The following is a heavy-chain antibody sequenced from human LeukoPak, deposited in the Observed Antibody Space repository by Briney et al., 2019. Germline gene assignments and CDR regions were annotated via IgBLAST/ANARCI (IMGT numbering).Heavy chain of an antibody. J-gene: IGHJ4*02. CDR2: ISSSSSYI. Sequence: GGSLRLSCAASGFTFSSYSMNWVRQAPGKGLEWVSSISSSSSYIYYADSVKGRFTISRDNAKYSLYLQMNSLRAEDTAVYYCARVGPGVGVDYWGQGTLVTVSS. CDR1: GFTFSSYS. V-gene: IGHV3-21*01. CDR3: ARVGPGVGVDY. D-gene: IGHD1-26*01.